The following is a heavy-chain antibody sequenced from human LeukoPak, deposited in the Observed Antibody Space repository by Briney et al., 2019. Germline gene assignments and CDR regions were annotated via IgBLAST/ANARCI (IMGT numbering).Heavy chain of an antibody. D-gene: IGHD3-22*01. J-gene: IGHJ4*02. Sequence: GASVKVSCKASGGTFSSYAISWVRQAPGQGLEWMGGIIPILGTANYAQKFQGRVTITADESTSTAYMELSSLRSEDTAVYYCARDQGYYYDSSGYYYGWGQGTLVTVSS. CDR1: GGTFSSYA. CDR3: ARDQGYYYDSSGYYYG. CDR2: IIPILGTA. V-gene: IGHV1-69*13.